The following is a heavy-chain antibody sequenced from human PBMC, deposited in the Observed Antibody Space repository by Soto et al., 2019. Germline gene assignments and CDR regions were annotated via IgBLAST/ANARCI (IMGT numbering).Heavy chain of an antibody. CDR3: VRGGGGGLFDP. CDR2: ISPGSRYP. Sequence: PGGSVRLSCAGSGFTFGDSYISWIRQAPGKGLEWLSYISPGSRYPAYADSVKGRFTISRDNARRSLFLQMTSLTAEDTAMYYCVRGGGGGLFDPWGQGTMVTVSS. CDR1: GFTFGDSY. V-gene: IGHV3-11*06. D-gene: IGHD2-15*01. J-gene: IGHJ5*02.